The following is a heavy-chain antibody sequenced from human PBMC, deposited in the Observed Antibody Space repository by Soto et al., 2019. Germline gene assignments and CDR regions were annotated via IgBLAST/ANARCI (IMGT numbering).Heavy chain of an antibody. CDR2: ISSSSSYI. Sequence: GGSLRLSCAASGFTFSSYSMNWVRQAPGKGLEWVSSISSSSSYIYYADSVKGRFTISRDNAKNSLYLQMNSLRAEDTAVYYCASLYSSWDDAFDIWGQGTMVTVSS. D-gene: IGHD6-19*01. CDR3: ASLYSSWDDAFDI. J-gene: IGHJ3*02. CDR1: GFTFSSYS. V-gene: IGHV3-21*01.